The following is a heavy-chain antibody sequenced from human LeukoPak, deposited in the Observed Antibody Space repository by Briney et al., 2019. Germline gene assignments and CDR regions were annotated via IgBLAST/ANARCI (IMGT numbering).Heavy chain of an antibody. CDR1: GFTVSSNY. CDR3: AKEAYYDILTGLAAD. D-gene: IGHD3-9*01. J-gene: IGHJ4*02. Sequence: GGSLRLSCAASGFTVSSNYMSWVRQAPGKGLECVSVIYSGGSTYYADSVKGRFTISRDNSKNTLYLQMNSLRAEDTAVYYCAKEAYYDILTGLAADWGQGTLVTVSS. V-gene: IGHV3-66*02. CDR2: IYSGGST.